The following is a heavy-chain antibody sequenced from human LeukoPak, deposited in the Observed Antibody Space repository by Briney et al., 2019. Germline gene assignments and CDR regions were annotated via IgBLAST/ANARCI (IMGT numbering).Heavy chain of an antibody. V-gene: IGHV3-33*01. CDR1: GFTFSTYG. CDR2: IWYDGTDK. J-gene: IGHJ6*03. Sequence: GGSLRLSCAASGFTFSTYGMHWVRQAPGKGLEWVAVIWYDGTDKYYADSVKGRFTISRDNSKNTLYLQMTSLRAEDTAVYYCARAGEYGTSFYYYYFMDVWGKGTTVTVSS. D-gene: IGHD1-14*01. CDR3: ARAGEYGTSFYYYYFMDV.